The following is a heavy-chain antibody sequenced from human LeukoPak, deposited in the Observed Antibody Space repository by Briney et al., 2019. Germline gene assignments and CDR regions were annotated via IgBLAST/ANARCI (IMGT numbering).Heavy chain of an antibody. CDR3: ARGTAVAGPFDY. J-gene: IGHJ4*02. V-gene: IGHV3-23*01. Sequence: GGSLRLSCAASGFTFSNYAMTWVRQAQGKGLERVSVISGTGVSTYYADSVKGRFTMSRDNSKNMVYLQMNSLRAEDTAVYYCARGTAVAGPFDYWSQGTLVTVSS. D-gene: IGHD6-19*01. CDR1: GFTFSNYA. CDR2: ISGTGVST.